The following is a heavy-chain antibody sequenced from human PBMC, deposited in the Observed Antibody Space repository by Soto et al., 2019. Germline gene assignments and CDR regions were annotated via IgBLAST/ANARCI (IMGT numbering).Heavy chain of an antibody. CDR2: IYYSGST. Sequence: SETLSLTCTVSGGSISSYYWSWIRQPPGKGLEWIGYIYYSGSTNYNPSLKSRVTISVDTSKNQFSLKLSSVTAADTAVYYCARGSWEEYYDSSDYFDYWGQGTLVTVSS. V-gene: IGHV4-59*01. CDR3: ARGSWEEYYDSSDYFDY. J-gene: IGHJ4*02. CDR1: GGSISSYY. D-gene: IGHD3-22*01.